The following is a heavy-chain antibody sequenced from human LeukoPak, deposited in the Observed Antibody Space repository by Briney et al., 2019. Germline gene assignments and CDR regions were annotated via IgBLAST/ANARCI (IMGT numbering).Heavy chain of an antibody. Sequence: SGPTLLNPTQTLTLTCTFSGFSLSTTGLCVSWIRQPPGKALEWLARIDWDEDKFYSTSLKTRLSIFKDTSKNLVVLTMTNMAPVDTATYYCARTRGSSGSYYPDYWGQGTLVTVSS. CDR3: ARTRGSSGSYYPDY. J-gene: IGHJ4*02. CDR1: GFSLSTTGLC. V-gene: IGHV2-70*17. CDR2: IDWDEDK. D-gene: IGHD3-10*01.